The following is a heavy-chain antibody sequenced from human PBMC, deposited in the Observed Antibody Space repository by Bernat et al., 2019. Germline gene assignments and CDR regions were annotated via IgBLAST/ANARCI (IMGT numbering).Heavy chain of an antibody. V-gene: IGHV4-39*01. D-gene: IGHD3-22*01. CDR3: ARRVTDGSGYYYIDY. CDR2: ISYSGNT. J-gene: IGHJ4*02. Sequence: QLQLQESGPGLVKPSETLSLTCTVSGGSISSRGYYCGWIRQPPGKGLWCIGSISYSGNTHYNPSLKSRVTISEYTSKSQFSLKRSSVTAADTAMYYCARRVTDGSGYYYIDYWGQGTLVTVSS. CDR1: GGSISSRGYY.